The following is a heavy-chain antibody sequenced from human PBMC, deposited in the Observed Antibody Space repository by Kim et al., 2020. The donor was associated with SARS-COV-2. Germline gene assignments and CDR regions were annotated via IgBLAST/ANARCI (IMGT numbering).Heavy chain of an antibody. CDR2: ISFNGAMT. CDR1: GFNFGDFA. Sequence: GGSLRLSCAASGFNFGDFAMHWVRQAPGEGLEYVSAISFNGAMTEYADSVKGRFTVSRDNFRNTLYLQMGSLRGDDMAVYFCARVKHNNGYNHNSDYYYFDYWGQGTLVTVSS. J-gene: IGHJ4*02. CDR3: ARVKHNNGYNHNSDYYYFDY. D-gene: IGHD4-4*01. V-gene: IGHV3-64*02.